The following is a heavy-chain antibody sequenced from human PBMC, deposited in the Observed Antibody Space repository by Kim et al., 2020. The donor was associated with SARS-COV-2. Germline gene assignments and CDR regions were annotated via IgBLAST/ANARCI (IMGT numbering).Heavy chain of an antibody. J-gene: IGHJ3*02. D-gene: IGHD3-10*01. CDR1: GGSISSSSYY. CDR3: AKFYGSGSYYNGLNAFDI. Sequence: SETLSLTCTVSGGSISSSSYYWGWIRRPPGKGLEWIGSIYYSGSTYYNPSLKSRVTISVDTSKNQFSLKLSSVTAADTAVYYCAKFYGSGSYYNGLNAFDIWGQGTMVTVSS. CDR2: IYYSGST. V-gene: IGHV4-39*01.